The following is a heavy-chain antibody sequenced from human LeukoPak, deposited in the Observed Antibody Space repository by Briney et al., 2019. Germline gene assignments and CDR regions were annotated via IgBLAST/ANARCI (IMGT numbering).Heavy chain of an antibody. CDR1: GGSISSSSYY. J-gene: IGHJ5*02. V-gene: IGHV4-39*01. Sequence: PSETLSLTCTVSGGSISSSSYYWGWIRQPPGKGLEWIGSIYYSGSTYYNPSLKSRVTISVDTSKNQFSLKLSSVTAADTAVYYCARPYSWYGGNWFDPWGQGTLVTVSS. CDR3: ARPYSWYGGNWFDP. D-gene: IGHD6-13*01. CDR2: IYYSGST.